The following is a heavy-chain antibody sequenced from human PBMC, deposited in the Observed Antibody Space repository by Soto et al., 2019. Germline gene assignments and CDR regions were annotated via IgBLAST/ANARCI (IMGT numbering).Heavy chain of an antibody. CDR1: EFTVSGHA. D-gene: IGHD2-15*01. CDR2: ITADGGT. V-gene: IGHV3-23*01. Sequence: EVQVLESGGGLVQPGGSLRLSCEGSEFTVSGHAMTWIRQAPGKGPEWVSTITADGGTYYADSVKGRFAMSRDTSENTLKLQMNSLGAEDTASYYCAPHESCSGGICPYDAFAIRGQGTMVTVSS. J-gene: IGHJ3*02. CDR3: APHESCSGGICPYDAFAI.